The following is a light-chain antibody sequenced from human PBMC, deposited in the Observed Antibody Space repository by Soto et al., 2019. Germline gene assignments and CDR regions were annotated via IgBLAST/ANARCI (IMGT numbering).Light chain of an antibody. CDR1: QSISSY. J-gene: IGKJ1*01. CDR2: AAS. Sequence: DIQMTQSPSSLSAPVGDRVTITCRASQSISSYLNWYQQKPGKAPKLLIYAASSLQSGFPSRFSGSGSATDFTLTIIRMQPEEHATYYCQHTYSSPQAFGQGTKVEIK. CDR3: QHTYSSPQA. V-gene: IGKV1-39*01.